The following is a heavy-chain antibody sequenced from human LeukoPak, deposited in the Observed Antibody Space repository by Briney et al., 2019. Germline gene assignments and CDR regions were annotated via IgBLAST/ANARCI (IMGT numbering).Heavy chain of an antibody. CDR1: GGSISSSSYY. V-gene: IGHV4-39*01. CDR3: ARRPFSGWVGFDY. CDR2: FYYSGNT. D-gene: IGHD6-25*01. Sequence: SETLSLTCAVSGGSISSSSYYWGWIRQPPGKGLEWIGTFYYSGNTYYSPSLKSRVTISVDTSKNQFSLKLSSVTAADTAVYYCARRPFSGWVGFDYWGQGTLVTVSS. J-gene: IGHJ4*02.